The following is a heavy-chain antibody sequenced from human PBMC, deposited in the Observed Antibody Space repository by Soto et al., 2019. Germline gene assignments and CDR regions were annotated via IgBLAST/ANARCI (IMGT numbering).Heavy chain of an antibody. V-gene: IGHV3-48*01. CDR2: ISSSSSTI. J-gene: IGHJ4*02. CDR1: GFTFSSYS. CDR3: AEDGTYWGGDCYGE. Sequence: PGGSLRLSCAASGFTFSSYSMNWVRQAPGKGLEWVSYISSSSSTIYYADSVKGRFTISRDNAKNSLYLQMNSLRSEDTAVYYWAEDGTYWGGDCYGEWGQGTLFTFSS. D-gene: IGHD2-21*02.